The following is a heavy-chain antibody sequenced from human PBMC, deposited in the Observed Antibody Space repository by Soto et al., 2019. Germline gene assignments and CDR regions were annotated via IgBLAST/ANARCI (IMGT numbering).Heavy chain of an antibody. V-gene: IGHV4-39*01. Sequence: QLQLQESGPGLVKPSETLSLTCTVSGGSISSSSYYWGWIRQPPGKGLEWIGSIYYSGSTYYNPSLKSRVTISVDTSKNQFSLKLSSVTAADTAVYYCARQRDYYDSSEFDYWGQGTLVTVSS. CDR2: IYYSGST. D-gene: IGHD3-22*01. CDR1: GGSISSSSYY. J-gene: IGHJ4*02. CDR3: ARQRDYYDSSEFDY.